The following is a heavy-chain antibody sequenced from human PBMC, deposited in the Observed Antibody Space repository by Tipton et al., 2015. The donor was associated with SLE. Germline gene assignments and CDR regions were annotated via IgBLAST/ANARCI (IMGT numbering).Heavy chain of an antibody. CDR3: ARDWLGGVDSFDY. CDR1: GGSISSVDYY. CDR2: ISYTGYT. D-gene: IGHD3-16*01. V-gene: IGHV4-61*08. Sequence: TLSLTCTVSGGSISSVDYYWNWIRQPPGKGLQWIGYISYTGYTNYSPSLRSRVTMSVDTSKNQFSLRLTSVTAADTAVYYCARDWLGGVDSFDYWGQGTLVTVSS. J-gene: IGHJ4*02.